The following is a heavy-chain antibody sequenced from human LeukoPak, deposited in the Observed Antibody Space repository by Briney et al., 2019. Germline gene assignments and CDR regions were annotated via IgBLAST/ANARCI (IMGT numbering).Heavy chain of an antibody. J-gene: IGHJ3*02. CDR3: ARALPYYYDSSQGDAFDI. D-gene: IGHD3-22*01. CDR1: GFTFSSYA. Sequence: GGSLRLSCAASGFTFSSYAMHWVRQAPGKGLEWVAVISYDGSNKYYADSVKGRLTISRDNSKNTLYLQMNSLRAEDTAVYYCARALPYYYDSSQGDAFDIWGQGTMVTVSS. CDR2: ISYDGSNK. V-gene: IGHV3-30-3*01.